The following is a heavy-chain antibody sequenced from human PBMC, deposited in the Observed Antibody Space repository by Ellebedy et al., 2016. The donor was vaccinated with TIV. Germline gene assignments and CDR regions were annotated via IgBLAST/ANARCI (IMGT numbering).Heavy chain of an antibody. V-gene: IGHV4-38-2*02. CDR1: GASINSGHF. CDR3: ARLATAAAAFDY. CDR2: ISHTGTT. D-gene: IGHD2-2*01. Sequence: MPGGSLRLSCTVSGASINSGHFWGWIRQSPGKRLEWIGTISHTGTTSYSPSLKSRVTISVDTSKNELSLKLTSVTAADTAIYYCARLATAAAAFDYWGQGTLVTVSS. J-gene: IGHJ4*02.